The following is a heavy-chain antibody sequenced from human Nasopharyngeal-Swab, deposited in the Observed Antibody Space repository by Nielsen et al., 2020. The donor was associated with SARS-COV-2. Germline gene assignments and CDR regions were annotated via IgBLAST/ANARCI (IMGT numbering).Heavy chain of an antibody. D-gene: IGHD4/OR15-4a*01. Sequence: GGSLRLSCQGSGYYFSTYWIGWVRQMPGRGLEWMGIIYPGDSTPRYRPSFQGQVTISADKSISTAYLQWSSLKASDTAMYFCARLYGGYVDYWGQGTLVTVSS. V-gene: IGHV5-51*01. J-gene: IGHJ4*02. CDR2: IYPGDSTP. CDR3: ARLYGGYVDY. CDR1: GYYFSTYW.